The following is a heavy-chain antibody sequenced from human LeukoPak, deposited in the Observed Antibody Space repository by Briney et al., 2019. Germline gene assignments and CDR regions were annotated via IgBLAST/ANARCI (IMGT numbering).Heavy chain of an antibody. CDR3: AELGITMIGGV. D-gene: IGHD3-10*02. V-gene: IGHV3-48*04. Sequence: GSLRLSCAASGFTFSSYSMNWVRQAPGEGLEWVSYIRSSGSTIYYADSVKGRFAISRDNAKNSLYLQMNSLRAEDTAVYYCAELGITMIGGVWGKGTTVTISS. J-gene: IGHJ6*04. CDR2: IRSSGSTI. CDR1: GFTFSSYS.